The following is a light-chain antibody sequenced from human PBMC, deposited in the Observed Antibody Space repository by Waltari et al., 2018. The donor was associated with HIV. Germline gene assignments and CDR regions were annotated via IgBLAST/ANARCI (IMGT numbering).Light chain of an antibody. CDR2: VNSDGSH. Sequence: QLALAQSPSASASLGASVKLTCTLSSGHSSNAIAWHKKQPEKGPRYLMKVNSDGSHIKGDGIPDRFSGSSSGAERYLTISSLQSEDEADYYCQTWGSGIRVFGGGTKLTVL. V-gene: IGLV4-69*01. CDR3: QTWGSGIRV. CDR1: SGHSSNA. J-gene: IGLJ3*02.